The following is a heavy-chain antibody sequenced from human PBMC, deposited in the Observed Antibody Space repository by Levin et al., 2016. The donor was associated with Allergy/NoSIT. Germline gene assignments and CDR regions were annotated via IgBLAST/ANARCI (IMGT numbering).Heavy chain of an antibody. D-gene: IGHD3-16*01. Sequence: VRQAPGKGLEWVAVISYDGSNKYYADSVKGRFTISRDNSKNTLYLQMNSLRAEDTAVYYCARCGAGGDYIDYWGQGTLVTVSS. J-gene: IGHJ4*02. V-gene: IGHV3-30*04. CDR2: ISYDGSNK. CDR3: ARCGAGGDYIDY.